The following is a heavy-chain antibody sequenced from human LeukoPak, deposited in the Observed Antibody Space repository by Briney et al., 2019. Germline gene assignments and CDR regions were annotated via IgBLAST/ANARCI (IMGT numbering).Heavy chain of an antibody. Sequence: GGSLGLSCAASGFTLSSYWMHWVRQVPGKGLVWVARLNGDVSDPTYADSVKGRFTISGDNAKNTLYLQMNSLRAEDTAVYYCAKGDSVNYYGSGSYRNHDAFDIWGQGTMVTVSS. CDR2: LNGDVSDP. J-gene: IGHJ3*02. CDR1: GFTLSSYW. CDR3: AKGDSVNYYGSGSYRNHDAFDI. V-gene: IGHV3-74*01. D-gene: IGHD3-10*01.